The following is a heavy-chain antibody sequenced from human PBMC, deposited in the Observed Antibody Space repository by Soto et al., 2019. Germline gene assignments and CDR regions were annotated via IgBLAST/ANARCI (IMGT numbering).Heavy chain of an antibody. V-gene: IGHV3-23*01. CDR3: AKSMINGFYYFDY. D-gene: IGHD3-16*01. Sequence: GGSLRLSCAASGFSFSNYAMDWVRQAPGKGLEWVSVISIGGGVTDYADSVKGRFSISRDNSKNTLYLQMDSLRADDTAVYYCAKSMINGFYYFDYWGQGTLVTVSS. CDR2: ISIGGGVT. CDR1: GFSFSNYA. J-gene: IGHJ4*02.